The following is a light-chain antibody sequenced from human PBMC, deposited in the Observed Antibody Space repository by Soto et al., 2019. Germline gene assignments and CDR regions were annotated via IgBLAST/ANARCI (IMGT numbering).Light chain of an antibody. CDR3: QQYGSSPYT. CDR1: QSVSSSY. J-gene: IGKJ2*01. Sequence: EIVLTQSPGTLSLSPGERATLSCRASQSVSSSYLAWYQQKPGQAPRLLIYGAPSRATGIPDRFSGSGSGTDFALSISSLEAEDFAVYYCQQYGSSPYTFGQGTKLEIK. CDR2: GAP. V-gene: IGKV3-20*01.